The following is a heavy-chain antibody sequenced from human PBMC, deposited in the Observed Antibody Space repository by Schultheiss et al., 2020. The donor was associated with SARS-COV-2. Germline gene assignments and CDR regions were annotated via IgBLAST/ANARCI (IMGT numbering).Heavy chain of an antibody. J-gene: IGHJ4*02. D-gene: IGHD6-13*01. CDR3: ARDNEGYSSSWPPPDYFDY. V-gene: IGHV1-18*04. Sequence: ASVKVSCKASGYTFTSYGISWVRQAPGQGLEWMGWISAYNGNTNYAQKLQGRVTMTTDTSTSTAYMELRSLRSDDTAVYYCARDNEGYSSSWPPPDYFDYWGQGTLVTVSS. CDR2: ISAYNGNT. CDR1: GYTFTSYG.